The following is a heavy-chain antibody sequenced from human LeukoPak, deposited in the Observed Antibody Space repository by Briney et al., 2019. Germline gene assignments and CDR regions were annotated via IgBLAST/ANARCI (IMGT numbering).Heavy chain of an antibody. V-gene: IGHV3-7*03. Sequence: GGSLRLSCAASGFTFRSDWMSWVRQSPEKGLEWAANINPDGSATYYADSVKGRFTISRDISKNTLTLQMNSLRAEDTAVYYCASSPCSGGMNCGHDYWGQGTLVTVSS. CDR2: INPDGSAT. CDR1: GFTFRSDW. D-gene: IGHD2-15*01. J-gene: IGHJ4*02. CDR3: ASSPCSGGMNCGHDY.